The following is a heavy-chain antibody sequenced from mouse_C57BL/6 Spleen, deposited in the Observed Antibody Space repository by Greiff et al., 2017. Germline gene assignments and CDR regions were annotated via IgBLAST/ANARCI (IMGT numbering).Heavy chain of an antibody. CDR1: GFTFSDYG. CDR3: ARGLDYGHYYAMDY. D-gene: IGHD2-4*01. CDR2: ISSGSSTI. V-gene: IGHV5-17*01. J-gene: IGHJ4*01. Sequence: EVKLMESGGGLVKPGGSLKLSCAASGFTFSDYGMHWVRQAPEKGLEWVAYISSGSSTIYYADTVKGRFTISRDNAKNTLFLQMTSLRSEDTAMYYCARGLDYGHYYAMDYWGQGTSVTVSS.